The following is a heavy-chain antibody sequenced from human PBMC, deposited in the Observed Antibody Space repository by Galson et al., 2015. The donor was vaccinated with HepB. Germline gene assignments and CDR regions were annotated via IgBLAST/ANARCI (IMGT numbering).Heavy chain of an antibody. CDR1: GFTFSSYA. Sequence: LRLSCAASGFTFSSYAMHWVRQAPGKGLEYVSAISSNGGSTYYADSVKGRFTISRDNSKNTLYLQMSSLRAEDTAVYYCVKGVLWFGEPLGMDVWGQGTTVTVSS. CDR2: ISSNGGST. CDR3: VKGVLWFGEPLGMDV. J-gene: IGHJ6*02. V-gene: IGHV3-64D*06. D-gene: IGHD3-10*01.